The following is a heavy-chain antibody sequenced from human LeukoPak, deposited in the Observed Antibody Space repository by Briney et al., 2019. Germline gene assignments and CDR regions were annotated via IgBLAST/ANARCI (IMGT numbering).Heavy chain of an antibody. Sequence: GGSLRLSCAASGFTFSSYGIHWVRQAPGKGLEWVAIVWYDGKNKFYGDSVKGRFTISRDNSKNTVNLQMNSLRVEDTAVYYCAKRGTRATHGMDVWGQGTTVTVSS. CDR1: GFTFSSYG. V-gene: IGHV3-33*06. J-gene: IGHJ6*02. CDR2: VWYDGKNK. CDR3: AKRGTRATHGMDV. D-gene: IGHD3-16*01.